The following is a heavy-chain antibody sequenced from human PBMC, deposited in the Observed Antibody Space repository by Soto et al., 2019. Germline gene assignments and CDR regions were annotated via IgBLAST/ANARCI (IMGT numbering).Heavy chain of an antibody. CDR2: IYYSGST. J-gene: IGHJ4*02. V-gene: IGHV4-31*03. CDR1: GGSISSGGYY. CDR3: ARGGELELGGGGGFDY. D-gene: IGHD1-7*01. Sequence: SETLSLTCTVSGGSISSGGYYWSWIRQHPGKGLEWIGYIYYSGSTYYNPSLKSRVTISVDTSKNQFSLKLSSVTAADTAVYYCARGGELELGGGGGFDYWGQGTLVTVSS.